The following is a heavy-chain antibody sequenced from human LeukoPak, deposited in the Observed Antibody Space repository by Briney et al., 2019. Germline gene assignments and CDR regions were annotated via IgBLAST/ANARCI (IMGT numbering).Heavy chain of an antibody. CDR3: ARFPLFGAAGGMRYWYFDL. D-gene: IGHD6-13*01. CDR1: GFTFSSYA. V-gene: IGHV3-30-3*01. Sequence: PGGSLRLSCAASGFTFSSYAMHWVRQAPGKGLEWVAVISYDGSNKYYADSVKGRFSISRDNAKNSLYLEMTSLRVEDTAVYYCARFPLFGAAGGMRYWYFDLWGRGTLVNVPS. CDR2: ISYDGSNK. J-gene: IGHJ2*01.